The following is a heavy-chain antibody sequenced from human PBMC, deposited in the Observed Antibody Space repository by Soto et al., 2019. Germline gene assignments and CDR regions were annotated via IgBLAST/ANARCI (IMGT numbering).Heavy chain of an antibody. Sequence: EVQLVESGGGLVKPGGSLRLSCAASGFTLSSYSMNWVRQAPGKGLEWVSSISSSSSYIYYADSVKGRFTISRDNAKNSLYLQMNSLRAEHTAVYYCAREVLWLRSAFDIWGQGTMVTVSS. V-gene: IGHV3-21*01. J-gene: IGHJ3*02. CDR3: AREVLWLRSAFDI. CDR1: GFTLSSYS. CDR2: ISSSSSYI. D-gene: IGHD3-16*01.